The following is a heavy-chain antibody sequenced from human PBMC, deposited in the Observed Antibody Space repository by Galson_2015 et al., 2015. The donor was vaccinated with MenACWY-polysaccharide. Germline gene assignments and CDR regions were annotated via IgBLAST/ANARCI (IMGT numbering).Heavy chain of an antibody. CDR1: GFTFGSYA. CDR3: AKVTEMASSRRPFDV. V-gene: IGHV3-23*01. D-gene: IGHD5-24*01. J-gene: IGHJ3*01. Sequence: SLRLSCAASGFTFGSYAMGWVRQAPGKGLEWVSSIGGSRLTTFYAESVKGRFTISRDNAQNILSLQMNSLRADDTARYFCAKVTEMASSRRPFDVWGQGTMVTVSS. CDR2: IGGSRLTT.